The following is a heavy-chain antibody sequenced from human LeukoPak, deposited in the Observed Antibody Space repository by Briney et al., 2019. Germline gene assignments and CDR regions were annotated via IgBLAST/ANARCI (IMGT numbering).Heavy chain of an antibody. CDR2: ISGSGGST. D-gene: IGHD5-12*01. CDR3: AKGVKWLRSDYFDY. Sequence: GGSLRLSCAASGFIFNSFAMSWVRQAPGEGLEWVSVISGSGGSTNYADSVKGRFTISRDNSKNTLYLQVNSLRAEDTAVYYCAKGVKWLRSDYFDYWGQGTLVTVSA. J-gene: IGHJ4*02. V-gene: IGHV3-23*01. CDR1: GFIFNSFA.